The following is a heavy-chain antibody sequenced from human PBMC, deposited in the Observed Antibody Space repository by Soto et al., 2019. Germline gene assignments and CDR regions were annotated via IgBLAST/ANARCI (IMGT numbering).Heavy chain of an antibody. CDR3: ARPTYYYDSSGPPAH. CDR2: ISSSSSTI. V-gene: IGHV3-48*01. CDR1: GFTFSTYS. J-gene: IGHJ4*02. Sequence: EVQLVESGGGLVQPGGSLRLSCAASGFTFSTYSMNWVRQAPGKGLEWVSYISSSSSTIFYTDSVKGRFTVSRDNAKNSLYLQMNSLRAEDTAVHYCARPTYYYDSSGPPAHWGQGTLFTVSS. D-gene: IGHD3-22*01.